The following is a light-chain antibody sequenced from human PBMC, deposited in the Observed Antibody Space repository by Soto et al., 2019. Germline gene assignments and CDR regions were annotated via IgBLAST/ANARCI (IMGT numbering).Light chain of an antibody. J-gene: IGKJ1*01. CDR3: QKYNSAPRT. CDR2: KVS. CDR1: QTLVYSVGNTY. Sequence: DVMMTQSPLSLPVTLGQPASISCRSSQTLVYSVGNTYLSWFQQRPGQSPRLLIYKVSNRDSGVPSRFSGSGSGTDFTLTISSLQPEDFATYYCQKYNSAPRTFGQGTKVDIK. V-gene: IGKV2-30*01.